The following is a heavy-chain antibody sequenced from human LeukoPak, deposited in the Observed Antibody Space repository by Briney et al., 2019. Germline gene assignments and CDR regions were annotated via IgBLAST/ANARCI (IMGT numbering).Heavy chain of an antibody. CDR2: IYWDDDK. Sequence: KVSGPTLVKPTQTLTMTCTFSGFSLSTSEVGVAWSRQPPGKALEWLALIYWDDDKLYSPSLESRLTITKDTTKNQVVLTMTNMDPVDTATYYCAHRPLSSSLNYWGQGTLVTVSS. CDR3: AHRPLSSSLNY. J-gene: IGHJ4*02. CDR1: GFSLSTSEVG. V-gene: IGHV2-5*02. D-gene: IGHD6-6*01.